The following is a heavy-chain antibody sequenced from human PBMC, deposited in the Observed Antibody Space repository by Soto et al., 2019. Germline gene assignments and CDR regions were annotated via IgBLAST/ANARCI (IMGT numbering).Heavy chain of an antibody. D-gene: IGHD2-2*01. CDR3: ARYCSSTSCYGAFDI. J-gene: IGHJ3*02. CDR2: ISSSSSYI. Sequence: GGSLRLSCAASGFTFSSYSMNWVRQAPGKGLEWVSSISSSSSYIYYADSVKGRFTISRDNAKNSLYLQMNSLRAEDTAVYYCARYCSSTSCYGAFDIWGQGTMVTVS. CDR1: GFTFSSYS. V-gene: IGHV3-21*01.